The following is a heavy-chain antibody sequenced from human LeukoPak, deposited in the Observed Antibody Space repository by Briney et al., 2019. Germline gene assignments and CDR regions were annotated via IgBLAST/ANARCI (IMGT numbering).Heavy chain of an antibody. CDR2: IYTSGST. D-gene: IGHD5-18*01. V-gene: IGHV4-61*02. CDR3: ARDRRSGYDY. CDR1: GGSISSGSYY. Sequence: SETLSLTCTVSGGSISSGSYYWSWIRQPAGKGLEWIGRIYTSGSTNYNPSLKSRVTISVDTSKNQFSLKLSSVTAADTAVYYCARDRRSGYDYWGQGTLVTVSS. J-gene: IGHJ4*02.